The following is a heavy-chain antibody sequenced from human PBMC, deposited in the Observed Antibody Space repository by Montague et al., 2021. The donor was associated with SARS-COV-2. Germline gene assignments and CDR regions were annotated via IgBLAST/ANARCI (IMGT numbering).Heavy chain of an antibody. Sequence: SETLSLTCTVSGGSVSTYYWSWLRQPPGKGLEWIGFLYFSGSATTYNPSLKSRVIIAIDTSKNHFSLNLTFVTAAATAVYFFAREQGLRGWFDPWGQGTLVAVSS. CDR3: AREQGLRGWFDP. CDR1: GGSVSTYY. J-gene: IGHJ5*02. V-gene: IGHV4-59*02. CDR2: LYFSGSAT.